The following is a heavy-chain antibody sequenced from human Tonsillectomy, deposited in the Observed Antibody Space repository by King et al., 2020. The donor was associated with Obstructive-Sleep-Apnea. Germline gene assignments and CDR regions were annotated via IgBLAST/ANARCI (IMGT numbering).Heavy chain of an antibody. Sequence: VQLVESGGGLVQPGGSLRLSCAASGFTFSSYWMHWVRQAPGKGLVWVSRINSDGSSTSYADSVKGRFTISRDNAQNTLYLQMNSLRAGDTAVYYCARGSGIAAAGGLDYWGQGTLVTVSS. CDR2: INSDGSST. CDR1: GFTFSSYW. CDR3: ARGSGIAAAGGLDY. J-gene: IGHJ4*02. D-gene: IGHD6-13*01. V-gene: IGHV3-74*01.